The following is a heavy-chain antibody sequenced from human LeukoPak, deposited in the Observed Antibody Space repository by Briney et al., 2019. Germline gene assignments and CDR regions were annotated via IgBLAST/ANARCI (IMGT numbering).Heavy chain of an antibody. V-gene: IGHV4-34*01. CDR1: GGSFSGYY. CDR3: ARFGGGVLLWFGDVPDAFDI. J-gene: IGHJ3*02. Sequence: PSETLSLTCAVYGGSFSGYYWSWIRQPPGKGLEWIGEINHSGSTNYNPSLKSRVTISVDASKNQFSLKLSSVTAADTAVYYCARFGGGVLLWFGDVPDAFDIWGQGTMVTVSS. D-gene: IGHD3-10*01. CDR2: INHSGST.